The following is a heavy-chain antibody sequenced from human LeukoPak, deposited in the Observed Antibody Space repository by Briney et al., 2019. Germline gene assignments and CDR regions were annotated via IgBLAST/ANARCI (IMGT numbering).Heavy chain of an antibody. Sequence: ASVKLSCTASGYTFSGNHMHWVRQAPGQGLEWMGWINPNSGGTNYAQKFQGRVIMTRDTSISTAYMELSRLGSDDTAVYYCARGAYTDSIHSCGCNCYFLDYWGQGTLVTVSS. CDR3: ARGAYTDSIHSCGCNCYFLDY. CDR2: INPNSGGT. V-gene: IGHV1-2*02. J-gene: IGHJ4*02. CDR1: GYTFSGNH. D-gene: IGHD2-21*02.